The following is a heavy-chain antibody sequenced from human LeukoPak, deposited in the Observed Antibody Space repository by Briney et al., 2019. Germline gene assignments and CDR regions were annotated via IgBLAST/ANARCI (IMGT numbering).Heavy chain of an antibody. CDR2: IYSDGST. CDR1: GLTVSSTY. V-gene: IGHV3-66*01. D-gene: IGHD4-23*01. Sequence: GGSLRLSCAASGLTVSSTYMSWVRQAPGKGLEWVTVIYSDGSTYYADSVKGRFTISRDNSKNTLYLQVNSLRAEDTAVYFCARRPDYGGTPTFDYWGQGTLVTVSS. CDR3: ARRPDYGGTPTFDY. J-gene: IGHJ4*02.